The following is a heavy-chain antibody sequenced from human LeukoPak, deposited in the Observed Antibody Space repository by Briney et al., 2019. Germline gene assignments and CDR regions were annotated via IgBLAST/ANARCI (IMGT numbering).Heavy chain of an antibody. D-gene: IGHD3-9*01. V-gene: IGHV3-23*01. CDR3: AKQGRDWLRDYYYYMDV. J-gene: IGHJ6*03. CDR2: IGGRGGST. CDR1: GFTFSSYA. Sequence: PGGSLRLSCVVSGFTFSSYAMSWVRQAPGKGLEWVSTIGGRGGSTYYADSVKGRFTISRDNSKNTLYLQMNSLRAEDTAVYYCAKQGRDWLRDYYYYMDVWGKGTTVTISS.